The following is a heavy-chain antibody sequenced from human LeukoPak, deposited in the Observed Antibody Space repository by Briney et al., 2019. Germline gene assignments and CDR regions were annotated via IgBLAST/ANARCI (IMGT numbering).Heavy chain of an antibody. D-gene: IGHD2-21*02. Sequence: GGSLRLSCVASGFNFANHAMSWVRQTAGKGLEWVSAISGGGDITYYADSVKGRFTISRDNSKDTLFLQMHSLRPGDTAVYYCVREDTPATANYWGQGTLVTISS. CDR3: VREDTPATANY. V-gene: IGHV3-23*01. CDR1: GFNFANHA. CDR2: ISGGGDIT. J-gene: IGHJ4*02.